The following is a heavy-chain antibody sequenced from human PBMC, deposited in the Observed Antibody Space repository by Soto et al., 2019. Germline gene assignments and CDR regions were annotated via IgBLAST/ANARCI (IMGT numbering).Heavy chain of an antibody. CDR2: INHSGST. Sequence: SETLSLTCTVSGGSISSGGYYWSWIRQPPGKGLEWVGEINHSGSTNYNPSLKSRVTISVDTSKNQFSLKLSSVTAADTAVYYCARDRGSRGRTINWFDPWGQGTLVTVSS. CDR3: ARDRGSRGRTINWFDP. D-gene: IGHD1-26*01. V-gene: IGHV4-39*07. CDR1: GGSISSGGYY. J-gene: IGHJ5*02.